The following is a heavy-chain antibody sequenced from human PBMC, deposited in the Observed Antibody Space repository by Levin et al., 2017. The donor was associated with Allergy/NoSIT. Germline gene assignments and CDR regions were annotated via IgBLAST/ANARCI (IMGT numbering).Heavy chain of an antibody. CDR3: ARDARSGDYGAFDI. J-gene: IGHJ3*02. CDR1: GFTFSSYS. V-gene: IGHV3-48*02. CDR2: ISSSSSTI. Sequence: SCAASGFTFSSYSMNWVRQAPGKGLEWVSYISSSSSTIYYADSVKGRFTISRDNAKNSLYLQMNSLRDEDTAVYYCARDARSGDYGAFDIWGQGTMVTVSS. D-gene: IGHD4-17*01.